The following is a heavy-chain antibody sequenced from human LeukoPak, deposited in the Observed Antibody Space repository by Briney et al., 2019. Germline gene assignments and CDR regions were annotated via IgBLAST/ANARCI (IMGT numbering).Heavy chain of an antibody. V-gene: IGHV4-34*01. D-gene: IGHD1-26*01. Sequence: PSETLSLTCAVYGGSFSGYYWSWIRQPPGKGLEWIGGINHSGSTNYNPSLKSRVTTSVDTSKNQFSLKLSSVTAADTAVYYCARTSIVGADFDYWGQGTLVTVSS. CDR3: ARTSIVGADFDY. J-gene: IGHJ4*02. CDR1: GGSFSGYY. CDR2: INHSGST.